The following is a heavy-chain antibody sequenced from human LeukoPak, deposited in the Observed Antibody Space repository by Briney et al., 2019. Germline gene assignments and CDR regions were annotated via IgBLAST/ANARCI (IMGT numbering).Heavy chain of an antibody. CDR3: ARAGEWFGSLDV. D-gene: IGHD3-10*01. J-gene: IGHJ6*04. CDR1: GGSFSGSYY. V-gene: IGHV4-61*02. CDR2: IYTSGST. Sequence: SETLSLTCAVYGGSFSGSYYWSWIRQPAGKGLEWIGRIYTSGSTNYNPSLKSRVTISVDTSKNQFSLKLSSVTAADTAVYYCARAGEWFGSLDVWGKGTTVTISS.